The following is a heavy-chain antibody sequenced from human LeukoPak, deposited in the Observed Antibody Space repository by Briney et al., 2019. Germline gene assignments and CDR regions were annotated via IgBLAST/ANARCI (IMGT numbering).Heavy chain of an antibody. CDR1: GGSFSGYY. V-gene: IGHV4-34*01. CDR2: INHSGSA. J-gene: IGHJ4*02. CDR3: AGLHYYDSSGYQDY. D-gene: IGHD3-22*01. Sequence: KPSETLSLTCAVYGGSFSGYYWSWIRQPPGKGLEWIGEINHSGSANYNPSLKSRVTISVDTSKNQFSLKLSSVTAADTAVYYCAGLHYYDSSGYQDYWGQGTLVTVSS.